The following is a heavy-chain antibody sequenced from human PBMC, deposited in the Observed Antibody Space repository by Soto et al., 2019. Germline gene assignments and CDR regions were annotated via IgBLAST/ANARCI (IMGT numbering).Heavy chain of an antibody. V-gene: IGHV4-30-4*01. J-gene: IGHJ6*02. CDR3: ARDHEYYYDSSGYPAYYYYGMDV. D-gene: IGHD3-22*01. CDR2: IYYSGST. Sequence: SETLSLTCTVSGGSISSGDYYWSWIRQPPGKSLEWIGYIYYSGSTYYNPSLKSRVTISVDTSKNQFSLKLSSVTAADTAVYYCARDHEYYYDSSGYPAYYYYGMDVWGQGTTVTVSS. CDR1: GGSISSGDYY.